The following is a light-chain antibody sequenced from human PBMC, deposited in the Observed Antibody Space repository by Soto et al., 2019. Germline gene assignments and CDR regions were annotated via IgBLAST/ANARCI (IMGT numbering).Light chain of an antibody. J-gene: IGLJ1*01. Sequence: QSVLTQPASVSDSPGQSITISCIGTSSDIGAFNHVSWHQQHPGKAPKLIIYDVINRPSGVSNRFSGSNTGNTASLIISGLQAEDEADYYCSSYTSSSSYVFGSGTKLTVL. CDR1: SSDIGAFNH. CDR3: SSYTSSSSYV. V-gene: IGLV2-14*03. CDR2: DVI.